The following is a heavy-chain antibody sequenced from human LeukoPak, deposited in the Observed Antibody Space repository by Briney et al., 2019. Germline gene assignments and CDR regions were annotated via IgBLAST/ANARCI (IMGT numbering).Heavy chain of an antibody. CDR2: INPNSGGT. CDR3: ARGFLVVVAAIRDLYYFDY. J-gene: IGHJ4*02. D-gene: IGHD2-15*01. V-gene: IGHV1-2*02. Sequence: GASVKVSCKASGYTFTGYYMHWVRQAPGQGLEWMGWINPNSGGTNYAQKFQGRVTMTRDTSISTAYMELSRLRSDDTAVYYCARGFLVVVAAIRDLYYFDYWGQGTLVTVSP. CDR1: GYTFTGYY.